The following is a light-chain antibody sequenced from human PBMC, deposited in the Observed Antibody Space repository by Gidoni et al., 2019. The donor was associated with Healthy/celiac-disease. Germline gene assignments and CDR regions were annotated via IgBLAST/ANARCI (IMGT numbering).Light chain of an antibody. Sequence: DIVMPQSPATLSVSPGERATLSCRASQSVSSNLAWYQQKPGQAPRLLIYGASTRATGIPARFSGSGSGTEFTLTISSLQSEDFAVYYCQQYNNWPPLITFGQGTRLEIK. V-gene: IGKV3-15*01. J-gene: IGKJ5*01. CDR2: GAS. CDR3: QQYNNWPPLIT. CDR1: QSVSSN.